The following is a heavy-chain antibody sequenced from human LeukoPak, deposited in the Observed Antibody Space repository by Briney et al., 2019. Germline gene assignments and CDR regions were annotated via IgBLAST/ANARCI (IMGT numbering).Heavy chain of an antibody. CDR1: GYTFTSYG. CDR3: ARGQYYGSGSHNWFDP. Sequence: ASVKVSCKASGYTFTSYGISWVRQAPGPGLEWMGWISAYNGNTNYAQKLQGRVTMTTDTSTSTAYMELRSLRSDDTAVYYCARGQYYGSGSHNWFDPWGQGTLVTVSS. D-gene: IGHD3-10*01. J-gene: IGHJ5*02. V-gene: IGHV1-18*04. CDR2: ISAYNGNT.